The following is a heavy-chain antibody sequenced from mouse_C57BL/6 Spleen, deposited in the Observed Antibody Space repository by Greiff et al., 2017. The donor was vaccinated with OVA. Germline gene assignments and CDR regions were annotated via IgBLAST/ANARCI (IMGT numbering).Heavy chain of an antibody. CDR2: IYPSDSET. Sequence: VQLQQPGAELVRPGSSVKLSCKASGYTFTSYWMDWVKQRPGQGLEWIGNIYPSDSETHYNQKFKDKATLTVDKSSSTAYMQLSSLTSEDSAVYYCARHGSNYCFDYWGQGTTLTVSA. V-gene: IGHV1-61*01. CDR3: ARHGSNYCFDY. D-gene: IGHD2-5*01. CDR1: GYTFTSYW. J-gene: IGHJ2*01.